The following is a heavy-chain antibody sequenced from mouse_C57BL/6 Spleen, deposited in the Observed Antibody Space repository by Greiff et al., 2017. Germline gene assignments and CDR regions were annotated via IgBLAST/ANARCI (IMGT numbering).Heavy chain of an antibody. CDR2: IYPGSGST. Sequence: QVQLQQPGAELVKPGASVKMSCKASGYTFTSYWITWVKQRPGQGLEWIGDIYPGSGSTNYNEKFTSKATLTVDTSSSTAYMQLSSLTSEDSAVYYCARRSIYYGYFDVWGTGTTVTGSS. D-gene: IGHD5-1*01. CDR3: ARRSIYYGYFDV. V-gene: IGHV1-55*01. J-gene: IGHJ1*03. CDR1: GYTFTSYW.